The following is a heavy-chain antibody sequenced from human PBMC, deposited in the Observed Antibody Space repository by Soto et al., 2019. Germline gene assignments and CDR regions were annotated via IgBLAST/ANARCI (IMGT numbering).Heavy chain of an antibody. Sequence: EVQLLESGGGLVQPGGSLRLSCAASGFTFSNYAMSWVRQAPGKGLEWVSAISGSGVSTYYADSVKGRFTISRDNSKNPLFLQLNSLRAEDAAVHYCAKGTPYSSGGWAPQYYFDYWGQGTLVTGPS. J-gene: IGHJ4*02. V-gene: IGHV3-23*01. CDR3: AKGTPYSSGGWAPQYYFDY. CDR1: GFTFSNYA. D-gene: IGHD6-19*01. CDR2: ISGSGVST.